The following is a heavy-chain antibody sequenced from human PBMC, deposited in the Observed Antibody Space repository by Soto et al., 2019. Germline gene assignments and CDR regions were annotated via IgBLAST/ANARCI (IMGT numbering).Heavy chain of an antibody. Sequence: QVQLVQSGAEVKKPGASVKVSCKASGYTFTSYAMHWVRQAPGQRLEWMGWINAGNGNTKYSQKFQGRVTITRDTSTSTAYMELSSLRSEDTAVYYCASGMVRGVYNWFDPWGQGTLVTVSS. D-gene: IGHD3-10*01. CDR3: ASGMVRGVYNWFDP. CDR1: GYTFTSYA. J-gene: IGHJ5*02. CDR2: INAGNGNT. V-gene: IGHV1-3*01.